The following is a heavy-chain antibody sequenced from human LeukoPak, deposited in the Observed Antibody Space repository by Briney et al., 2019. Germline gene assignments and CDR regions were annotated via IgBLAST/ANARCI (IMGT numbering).Heavy chain of an antibody. CDR1: GYTLTGYY. CDR2: INPNSGGT. CDR3: ARDSSSWGNYGMDV. D-gene: IGHD6-13*01. J-gene: IGHJ6*02. Sequence: ASVKVSCKASGYTLTGYYMHRVRQAPRQGVEWMGWINPNSGGTNYAQKFQGRVTMTRDTSISTAYMELSRLRSDDTAVYYCARDSSSWGNYGMDVWGQGTTVTVSS. V-gene: IGHV1-2*02.